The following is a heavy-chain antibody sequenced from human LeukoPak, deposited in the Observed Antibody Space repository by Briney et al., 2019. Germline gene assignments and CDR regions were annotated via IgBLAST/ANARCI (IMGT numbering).Heavy chain of an antibody. D-gene: IGHD3-10*01. CDR1: GGSISSSSYY. Sequence: SETLSLTCTVSGGSISSSSYYWGWIRQPPGKGLEWIGSIYYSGSTYYNPSLKSRVTISVDTSKNQFSLKLSSVTAADTAVYYCASGGTHGVIDWFDPWSQGTLVTVSS. V-gene: IGHV4-39*01. CDR3: ASGGTHGVIDWFDP. CDR2: IYYSGST. J-gene: IGHJ5*02.